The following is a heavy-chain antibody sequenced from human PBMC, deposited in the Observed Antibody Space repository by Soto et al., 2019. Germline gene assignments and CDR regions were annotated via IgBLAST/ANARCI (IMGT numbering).Heavy chain of an antibody. D-gene: IGHD2-2*01. V-gene: IGHV4-61*01. CDR2: IYYSGST. CDR3: ASGIVVVPAAGYRPTHWFDP. Sequence: SETLSLTCTVSGGSVSSGSYYWSWIRQPPGKGLEWIGYIYYSGSTNYNPSLKSRVTISVDTSKNQFSLKLSSVTAADTAVYYCASGIVVVPAAGYRPTHWFDPWGQGTLVTVSS. J-gene: IGHJ5*02. CDR1: GGSVSSGSYY.